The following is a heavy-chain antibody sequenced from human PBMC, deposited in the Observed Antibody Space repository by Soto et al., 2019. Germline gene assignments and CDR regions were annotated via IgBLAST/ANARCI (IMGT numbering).Heavy chain of an antibody. CDR1: GFTFRTYA. J-gene: IGHJ4*02. V-gene: IGHV3-23*01. CDR3: AKIPTGSGSSKFDY. Sequence: GGSLRLSCAASGFTFRTYAMNWVRQAPGKGPEWISAISGSGSFTHYADSVRGRFTISRDNSQNQLYLQMNNLRGDDAAMYYCAKIPTGSGSSKFDYWGXGIQVTVSS. D-gene: IGHD3-10*01. CDR2: ISGSGSFT.